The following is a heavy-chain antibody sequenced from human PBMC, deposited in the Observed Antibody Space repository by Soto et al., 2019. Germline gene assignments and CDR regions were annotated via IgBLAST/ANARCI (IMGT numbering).Heavy chain of an antibody. V-gene: IGHV1-69*13. D-gene: IGHD2-2*01. CDR3: ARGYCSSTSCYSYYYYYYGMDV. CDR2: IIPIFGTA. Sequence: SVKVSCKASGGTFSSYAISWGRQAPGQGLEWMGGIIPIFGTANYAQKSQGRVTITADESTSTAYMELSSLRSEDTAVYYCARGYCSSTSCYSYYYYYYGMDVWGQGTTVTVSS. CDR1: GGTFSSYA. J-gene: IGHJ6*02.